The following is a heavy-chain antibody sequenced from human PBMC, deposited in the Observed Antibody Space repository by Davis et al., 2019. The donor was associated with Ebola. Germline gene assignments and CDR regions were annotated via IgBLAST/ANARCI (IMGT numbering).Heavy chain of an antibody. D-gene: IGHD6-13*01. Sequence: SVQVSCKASCYTFTSYGISWVRQAPGQGLEWMGGIIPIFGTANYAQKFQGRVTITADKSTSTAYMELSSLRSEDTAVYYCARDQGSSSWYSFFDYWGQGTLVTVSS. CDR1: CYTFTSYG. CDR2: IIPIFGTA. J-gene: IGHJ4*02. CDR3: ARDQGSSSWYSFFDY. V-gene: IGHV1-69*06.